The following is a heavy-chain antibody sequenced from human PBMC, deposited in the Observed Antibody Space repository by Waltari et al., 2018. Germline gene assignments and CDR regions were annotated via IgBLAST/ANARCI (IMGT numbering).Heavy chain of an antibody. V-gene: IGHV3-73*01. J-gene: IGHJ4*02. CDR3: ARHDPLDY. Sequence: EEQMVESGGELVKPGGYLKVSCAPSGFILSDSAIHLVRQAPGKGLEWVGRIRTKTNNYATAYGASVKGRFTISRDYSRNVAYLQMNSLKTEDTALYYCARHDPLDYWGQGTLVTVSS. CDR2: IRTKTNNYAT. CDR1: GFILSDSA.